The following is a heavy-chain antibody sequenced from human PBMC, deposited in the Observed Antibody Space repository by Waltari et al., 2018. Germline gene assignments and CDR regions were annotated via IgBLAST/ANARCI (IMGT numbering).Heavy chain of an antibody. D-gene: IGHD3-3*01. CDR2: SRCRGSNI. J-gene: IGHJ6*02. CDR1: GFTFSSYE. CDR3: ARVGYDFWSGYEKDGMDV. Sequence: EVQLVESGGGLVQPGGSLKLSCAASGFTFSSYEMNWVRQAPEKGLEWVSYSRCRGSNIYDAESVKGRFTISRENAKNSLYMQMNSLRAEDTAVYYCARVGYDFWSGYEKDGMDVWGQGTTVTVSS. V-gene: IGHV3-48*03.